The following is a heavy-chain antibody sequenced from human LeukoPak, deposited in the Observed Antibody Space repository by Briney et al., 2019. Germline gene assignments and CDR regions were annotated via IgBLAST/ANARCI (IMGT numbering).Heavy chain of an antibody. CDR3: ARGARRGYSNWFDP. V-gene: IGHV1-2*02. CDR1: GYTFTGYY. Sequence: ASVKVSCKASGYTFTGYYMHWVRQAPGQGLEWKGWINPNSGGTNYAQKFQGRVTMTRDTSISTAYMELSRLRSDDTAVYYCARGARRGYSNWFDPWGQGTLVTVSS. D-gene: IGHD5-18*01. J-gene: IGHJ5*02. CDR2: INPNSGGT.